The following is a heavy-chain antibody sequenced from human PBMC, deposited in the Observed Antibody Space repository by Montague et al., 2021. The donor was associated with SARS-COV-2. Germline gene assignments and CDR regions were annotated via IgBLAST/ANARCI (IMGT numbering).Heavy chain of an antibody. Sequence: SETLSLTCTVSGGSISSSSYYWGWIRQPPGKGLEWIGSIYYSGSTYYNPSLKSRVTISVDTSKNQFSLKLSSVTAADTAVYYCARERRCCSGGSCYSGWFDPWGQGTLVTVSS. CDR3: ARERRCCSGGSCYSGWFDP. V-gene: IGHV4-39*02. J-gene: IGHJ5*02. D-gene: IGHD2-15*01. CDR1: GGSISSSSYY. CDR2: IYYSGST.